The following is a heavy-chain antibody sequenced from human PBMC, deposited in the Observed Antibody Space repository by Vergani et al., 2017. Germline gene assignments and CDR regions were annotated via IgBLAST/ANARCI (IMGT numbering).Heavy chain of an antibody. J-gene: IGHJ3*02. V-gene: IGHV3-64*01. CDR1: GFTFSSYA. CDR2: ITYNGGST. CDR3: ASGFSRENFDEI. Sequence: EVQLVESGGGLVQPGGSLRLSCAASGFTFSSYAMNWVRQAPGKGLEYVSAITYNGGSTYYANSVKGRFTVSRDNSKNTLFLQMDSLGPEDTAVYYCASGFSRENFDEIWCQGTKVIVSS. D-gene: IGHD2/OR15-2a*01.